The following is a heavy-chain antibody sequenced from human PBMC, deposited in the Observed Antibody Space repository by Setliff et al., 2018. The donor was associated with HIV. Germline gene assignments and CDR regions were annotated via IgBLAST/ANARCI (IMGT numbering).Heavy chain of an antibody. CDR2: IYYSGST. Sequence: SETLSLTCTVSGGSICSDYWSWIRQPPGKGLEWIGYIYYSGSTNYNPSLKSRVTISVATSKNQFSLKLNSVTTADTAVYYCARSRMSSGYYGVTGYGMDVWGQGTTVTVSS. CDR3: ARSRMSSGYYGVTGYGMDV. V-gene: IGHV4-59*01. J-gene: IGHJ6*02. CDR1: GGSICSDY. D-gene: IGHD3-22*01.